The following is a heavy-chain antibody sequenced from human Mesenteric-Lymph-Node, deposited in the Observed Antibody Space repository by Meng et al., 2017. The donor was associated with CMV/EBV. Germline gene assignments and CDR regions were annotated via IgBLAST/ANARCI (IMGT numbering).Heavy chain of an antibody. D-gene: IGHD6-19*01. CDR2: INTDLTNT. J-gene: IGHJ4*02. Sequence: GGSLRLSCAASGFTFNTYWMHWVRQAPGKGLMWVSRINTDLTNTNYVDSAKGRFTISRDNAKNTLYLQMNSLRPEDTAVYYCARDFRKYFSIGWHSFEYWGQGSPVTVSS. CDR1: GFTFNTYW. V-gene: IGHV3-74*01. CDR3: ARDFRKYFSIGWHSFEY.